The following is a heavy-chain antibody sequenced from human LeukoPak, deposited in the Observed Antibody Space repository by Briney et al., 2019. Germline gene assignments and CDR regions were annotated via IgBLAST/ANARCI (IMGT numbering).Heavy chain of an antibody. CDR1: GGTFSSYA. D-gene: IGHD3-22*01. V-gene: IGHV1-69*05. CDR2: IIPIFGTA. J-gene: IGHJ5*02. CDR3: AGAHYYDSSGYKGWFDP. Sequence: SVKVSCKASGGTFSSYAISWVRQAPGQGLEWMGGIIPIFGTANYAQKFQGRVTITTDESTSTACMELSSLRSEDTAVYYCAGAHYYDSSGYKGWFDPWGQGTLVTVSS.